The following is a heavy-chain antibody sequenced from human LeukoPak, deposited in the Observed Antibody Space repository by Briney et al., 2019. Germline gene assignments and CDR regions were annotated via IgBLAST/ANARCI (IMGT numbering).Heavy chain of an antibody. D-gene: IGHD2-2*01. V-gene: IGHV4-31*03. CDR3: ARGPHCSSTSCYSEYFHH. CDR2: ISYSGSP. Sequence: SETLSLTCTVSGASISSGGYYWSWIRQHPGKGLEWIGYISYSGSPYYNPSLKSRVTISVDTSRNQFSLKLSSVTTADTAVYYCARGPHCSSTSCYSEYFHHWGQGTLVTVSS. CDR1: GASISSGGYY. J-gene: IGHJ1*01.